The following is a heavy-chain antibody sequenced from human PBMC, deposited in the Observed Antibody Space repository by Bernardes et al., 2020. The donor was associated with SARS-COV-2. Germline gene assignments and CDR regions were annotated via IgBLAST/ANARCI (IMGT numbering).Heavy chain of an antibody. Sequence: SVKVSCKASGGTFSSYAISWVRQAPGQGLEWMGGIIPIFGTANYAQKFQGRVTITADESTSTAYMELSSLRSEDTAVYYCARGGYSYGLRLIRYYYYYGMDVWGQGTTVTVSS. CDR2: IIPIFGTA. V-gene: IGHV1-69*13. CDR1: GGTFSSYA. CDR3: ARGGYSYGLRLIRYYYYYGMDV. D-gene: IGHD5-18*01. J-gene: IGHJ6*02.